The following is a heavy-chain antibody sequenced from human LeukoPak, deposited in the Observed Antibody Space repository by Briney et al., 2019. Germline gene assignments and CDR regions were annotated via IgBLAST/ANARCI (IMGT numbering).Heavy chain of an antibody. CDR1: GYTFTSYA. J-gene: IGHJ3*02. CDR3: ANLLTEVIVHSGEAFDI. CDR2: INAGNGNT. D-gene: IGHD2/OR15-2a*01. Sequence: ASVKVSCKASGYTFTSYAMHWVRQAPGQRLEWMGWINAGNGNTKYSQKFQGRVTITRDTSASTAYMELSSLRSEDTAVYYCANLLTEVIVHSGEAFDIWGQGTMVTVSS. V-gene: IGHV1-3*01.